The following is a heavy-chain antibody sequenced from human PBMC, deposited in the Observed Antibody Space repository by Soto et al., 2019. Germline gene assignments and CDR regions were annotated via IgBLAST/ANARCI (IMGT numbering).Heavy chain of an antibody. Sequence: ASVKVSCKASGDTFTSYEINWVRQATGQGLEWMGWMNPNSGNTGYAQKFQGRVTMTRNTSISTGYMELSSLRSEDTAVYYCARLGYCSGGSCRRGNWFDPWGQRTLVTVSS. J-gene: IGHJ5*02. D-gene: IGHD2-15*01. V-gene: IGHV1-8*01. CDR1: GDTFTSYE. CDR2: MNPNSGNT. CDR3: ARLGYCSGGSCRRGNWFDP.